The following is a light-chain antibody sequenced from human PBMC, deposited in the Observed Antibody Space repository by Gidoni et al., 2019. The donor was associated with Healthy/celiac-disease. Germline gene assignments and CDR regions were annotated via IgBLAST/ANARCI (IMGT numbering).Light chain of an antibody. CDR3: QSYDSSLSGWV. CDR2: GNR. Sequence: QSVLTQPPSVSVAPCQRVTISCTGSSSNIGAGYDVPWYQQLPGTAPKLLIYGNRNRPSGGPDRFAGAKSGTSASLAITGLQAEDEADYYCQSYDSSLSGWVFGGGTKLTVL. CDR1: SSNIGAGYD. V-gene: IGLV1-40*01. J-gene: IGLJ3*02.